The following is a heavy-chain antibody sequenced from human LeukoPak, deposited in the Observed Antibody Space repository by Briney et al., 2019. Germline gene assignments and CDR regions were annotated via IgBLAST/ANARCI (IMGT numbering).Heavy chain of an antibody. CDR1: GYTFTGYY. V-gene: IGHV1-2*02. CDR2: INPNSGGT. CDR3: ARDCEPEGYCSSTSCYNFDY. D-gene: IGHD2-2*02. Sequence: ASVKVSCKASGYTFTGYYMHWVRQAPGQGLEWMGWINPNSGGTNYAQKFQGRVTMTRDTSISTAYMELSRLRSDDTAVYYCARDCEPEGYCSSTSCYNFDYWGQGTLVTVSS. J-gene: IGHJ4*02.